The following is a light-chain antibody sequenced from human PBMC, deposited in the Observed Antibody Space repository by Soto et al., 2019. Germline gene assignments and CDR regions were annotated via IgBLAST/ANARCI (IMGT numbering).Light chain of an antibody. CDR3: SSYTSISTLV. J-gene: IGLJ2*01. Sequence: QSALTQPASVSGSPGQSITISCTGTSSDVGFYNYVSWYQQHPGKAPKLIIYEVSNRPSGVSNRFSGSKSGNTASLTISGLQAEDEADYYCSSYTSISTLVFGGGTKLTVL. CDR2: EVS. V-gene: IGLV2-14*01. CDR1: SSDVGFYNY.